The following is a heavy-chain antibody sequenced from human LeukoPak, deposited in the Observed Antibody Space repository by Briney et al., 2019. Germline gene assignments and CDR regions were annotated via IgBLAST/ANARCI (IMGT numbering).Heavy chain of an antibody. CDR3: ARDYGSSWRANWFDP. J-gene: IGHJ5*02. CDR2: IYHSGST. D-gene: IGHD6-6*01. V-gene: IGHV4-38-2*02. CDR1: GYSISSGYY. Sequence: PSETLSLTCTVSGYSISSGYYWGWIRQPPGKGLEWIGSIYHSGSTYYNPSLKSRVTISVDTSKNQFSLKLSSVTAADTAVYYCARDYGSSWRANWFDPWGQGTLVTVSS.